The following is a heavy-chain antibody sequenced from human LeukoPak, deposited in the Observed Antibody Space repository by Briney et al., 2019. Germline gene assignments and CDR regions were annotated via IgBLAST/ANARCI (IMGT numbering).Heavy chain of an antibody. CDR3: VTEDSYSSGWYGPDY. CDR2: INPGGTET. J-gene: IGHJ4*02. Sequence: PGGSLRLSCAASGFSFTTYCMSWVRQAPGKGLEWVANINPGGTETYVDSVKGRFTIFRDNAKNSLYFQMNSMRAEDTAIYYCVTEDSYSSGWYGPDYWGQGTLVTVSS. D-gene: IGHD6-19*01. V-gene: IGHV3-7*05. CDR1: GFSFTTYC.